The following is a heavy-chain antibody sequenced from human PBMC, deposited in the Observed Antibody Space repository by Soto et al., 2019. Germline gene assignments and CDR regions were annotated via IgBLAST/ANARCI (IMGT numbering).Heavy chain of an antibody. J-gene: IGHJ4*02. V-gene: IGHV3-30-3*01. CDR2: ISYDGSNK. CDR1: GFTFSSYA. D-gene: IGHD2-15*01. CDR3: ARGEDIVVVVAATYYFDY. Sequence: QVQLVESGGGVVQPGRSLRLSCAASGFTFSSYAMHWVRQAPGKGLEWVAVISYDGSNKYYADSVKGRFTISRDNSKNPLYLQMNSLRAEDTAVYYCARGEDIVVVVAATYYFDYWGQGTLVTVSS.